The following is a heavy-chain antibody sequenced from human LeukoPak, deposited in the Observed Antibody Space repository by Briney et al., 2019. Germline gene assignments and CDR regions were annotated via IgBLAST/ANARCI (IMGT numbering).Heavy chain of an antibody. CDR1: GFTFSSYV. J-gene: IGHJ4*02. CDR3: AKARMIQLWLPYY. V-gene: IGHV3-30*18. D-gene: IGHD5-18*01. CDR2: ISYDGSNK. Sequence: GGSLRLSCAASGFTFSSYVMHWVRQAPGKGLEWVSVISYDGSNKYYADSVKGRFTISRDNSKNTLYLQMNSLRAEGTAVYYCAKARMIQLWLPYYWGQGTLVTVSS.